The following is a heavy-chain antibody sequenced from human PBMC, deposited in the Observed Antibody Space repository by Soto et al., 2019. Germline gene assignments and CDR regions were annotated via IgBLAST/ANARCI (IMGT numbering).Heavy chain of an antibody. J-gene: IGHJ4*02. CDR1: GGSFSGYY. V-gene: IGHV4-34*01. D-gene: IGHD1-26*01. Sequence: PSETLSLPCADNGGSFSGYYWSWIREPPGKGLEWIGEIYHSGSTNYSPSLKSRVTISIDTSKNQFSLMLNSVTAADTAVFYCASRKTSSGIFYVRTHFHYWGQG. CDR2: IYHSGST. CDR3: ASRKTSSGIFYVRTHFHY.